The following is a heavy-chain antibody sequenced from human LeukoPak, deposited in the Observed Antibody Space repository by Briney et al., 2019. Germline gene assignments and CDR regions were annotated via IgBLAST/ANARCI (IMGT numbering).Heavy chain of an antibody. CDR2: INSDGSRT. D-gene: IGHD3-9*01. Sequence: GRSLRLSCAASGFTFSSYWMHWVRQAPGKGLVWVSRINSDGSRTNYADSVKGRFTISRDNAKNTLYLQMNSLRAEDTAVYYGARDLDTYDILTGSDDYWGQGTLVTVPS. CDR3: ARDLDTYDILTGSDDY. V-gene: IGHV3-74*01. J-gene: IGHJ4*02. CDR1: GFTFSSYW.